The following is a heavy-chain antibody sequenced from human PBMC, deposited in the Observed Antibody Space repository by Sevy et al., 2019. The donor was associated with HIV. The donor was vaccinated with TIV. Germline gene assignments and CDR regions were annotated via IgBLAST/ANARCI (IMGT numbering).Heavy chain of an antibody. Sequence: ASVKVSCEASGYTFSNYGISWVRQAPGQGLEWMGWVSAYTGNTNYAQKFQGRVTMTTDTSTRTAYMELRSLRSDDTAVYYCARDSIPMVQGVIITPYYHGMDVWGQGTTVTVSS. D-gene: IGHD3-10*01. V-gene: IGHV1-18*01. J-gene: IGHJ6*02. CDR1: GYTFSNYG. CDR3: ARDSIPMVQGVIITPYYHGMDV. CDR2: VSAYTGNT.